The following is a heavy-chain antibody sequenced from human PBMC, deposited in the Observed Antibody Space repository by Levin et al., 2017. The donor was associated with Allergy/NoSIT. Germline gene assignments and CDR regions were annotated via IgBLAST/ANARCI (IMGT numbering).Heavy chain of an antibody. CDR2: IYYSGST. D-gene: IGHD1/OR15-1a*01. CDR1: GGSISGGGYH. V-gene: IGHV4-31*03. J-gene: IGHJ4*02. CDR3: ARETGSTFDF. Sequence: PSETLSLTCTVSGGSISGGGYHWTWIRQHPEKGLEWIGYIYYSGSTFYNPSLKSRLMISVDTSKNQFSLNVSSVTAADTAVYYCARETGSTFDFWGQGALVTVAS.